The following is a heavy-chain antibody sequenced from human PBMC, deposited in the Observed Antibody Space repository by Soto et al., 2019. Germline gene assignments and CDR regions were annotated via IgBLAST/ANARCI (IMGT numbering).Heavy chain of an antibody. CDR3: ARDSWPAAIPWFDP. CDR2: INPNSGTT. J-gene: IGHJ5*02. Sequence: ASVKVSCKASGYTFANYHMHWVRQAPGQGLEWMGIINPNSGTTTYAQRFQGRVTMTRDTSTTTVYMELSSLRSVDTAVYYCARDSWPAAIPWFDPWGQGTLVTVSS. CDR1: GYTFANYH. D-gene: IGHD2-2*01. V-gene: IGHV1-46*01.